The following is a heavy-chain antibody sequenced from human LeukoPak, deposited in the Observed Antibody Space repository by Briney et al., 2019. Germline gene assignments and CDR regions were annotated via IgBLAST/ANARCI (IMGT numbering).Heavy chain of an antibody. V-gene: IGHV1-2*02. J-gene: IGHJ3*02. CDR3: ARTTGYHAFHI. CDR2: INPNSGGT. Sequence: GASVKVSCKASGYTFTGYYMHWVRQAPGQGLEWMGWINPNSGGTNYAQKFQGRVTMTRDTSISTAYMELSSLRSDDTAVYFCARTTGYHAFHIWGQGTMVTVSS. CDR1: GYTFTGYY. D-gene: IGHD3-9*01.